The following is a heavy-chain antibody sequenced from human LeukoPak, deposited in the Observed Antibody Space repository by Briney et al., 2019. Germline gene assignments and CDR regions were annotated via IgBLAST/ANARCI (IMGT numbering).Heavy chain of an antibody. CDR1: GFTFSSYW. Sequence: GGSLRLSCAASGFTFSSYWMSWVRQAPGKGLEWVANIKQDGSEKYYVDSVKGRFTISRDNAKNSLYLQMNSLRAEDTAVYYCARVGYDILTEAFDIWGQGTMVTVSS. CDR2: IKQDGSEK. V-gene: IGHV3-7*01. J-gene: IGHJ3*02. CDR3: ARVGYDILTEAFDI. D-gene: IGHD3-9*01.